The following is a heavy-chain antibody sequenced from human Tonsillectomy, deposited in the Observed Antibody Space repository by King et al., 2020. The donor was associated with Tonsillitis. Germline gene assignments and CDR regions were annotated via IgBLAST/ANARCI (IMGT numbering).Heavy chain of an antibody. CDR3: ARDLYYYASSGYPLRFFDY. CDR2: IIPILGIA. D-gene: IGHD3-22*01. V-gene: IGHV1-69*09. J-gene: IGHJ4*02. CDR1: GGTFSSYA. Sequence: QLVQSGAEVKKPGSSVKVSCKASGGTFSSYAISWVRQAPGQGLEWMGRIIPILGIANYAQKFQGRVTITADKSTSTAYMELSSLRSEDTAVYYCARDLYYYASSGYPLRFFDYWGQGTLVTVSS.